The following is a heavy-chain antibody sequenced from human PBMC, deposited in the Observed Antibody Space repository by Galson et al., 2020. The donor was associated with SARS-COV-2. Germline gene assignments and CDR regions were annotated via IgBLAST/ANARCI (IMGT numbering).Heavy chain of an antibody. CDR3: EKEGIVVAGDIGVGLGH. CDR1: GFTFSSYG. CDR2: ISYDGSNK. V-gene: IGHV3-30*18. Sequence: GGSLRLSCAASGFTFSSYGMHWVRQAPGKGLEWVAVISYDGSNKYYADSVKGRFTISRDNSKNTLYLQMNSLRAEDTAVYYCEKEGIVVAGDIGVGLGHWGQGTLVTVSS. D-gene: IGHD1-26*01. J-gene: IGHJ4*02.